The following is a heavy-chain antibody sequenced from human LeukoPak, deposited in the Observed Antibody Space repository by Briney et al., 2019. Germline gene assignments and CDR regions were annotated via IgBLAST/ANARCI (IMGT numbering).Heavy chain of an antibody. CDR1: GFTFSNYA. V-gene: IGHV3-23*01. Sequence: PGGSLRLSCAASGFTFSNYAMSWVRQAPGKGLEWVSGISGSGVTTYYADSVKGWFTISRDNSKNMLYLQMNSLRADDTAVYYCAKKVSPPEHWGQGTLVTVSS. CDR3: AKKVSPPEH. J-gene: IGHJ4*02. CDR2: ISGSGVTT.